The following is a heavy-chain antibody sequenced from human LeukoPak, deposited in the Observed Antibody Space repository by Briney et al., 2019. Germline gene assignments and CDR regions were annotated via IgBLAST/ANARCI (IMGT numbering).Heavy chain of an antibody. D-gene: IGHD6-13*01. Sequence: GGSLRLSCAASGFTFSSYGMHWVRQAPGKGLEWVAVIWYDGSNKYYADSAKGRFTISRDNSKNTLYLQMNSLRAEDTAVYYCARDRSSSWVDYWGQGTLVTVSS. V-gene: IGHV3-33*01. CDR1: GFTFSSYG. J-gene: IGHJ4*02. CDR3: ARDRSSSWVDY. CDR2: IWYDGSNK.